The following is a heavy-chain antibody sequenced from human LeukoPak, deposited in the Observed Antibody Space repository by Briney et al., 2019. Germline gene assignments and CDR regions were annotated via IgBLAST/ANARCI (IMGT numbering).Heavy chain of an antibody. V-gene: IGHV1-18*01. J-gene: IGHJ5*02. CDR2: ISAYNGNT. Sequence: ASVKVSCKASGYTFTSYAMNWVRQAPGQGLEWMGWISAYNGNTNYAQKLQGRVTMTTDTSTSTAYMELRSLRSDDTAVYYCARVVVGATKNRRWFDPWGQGTLVTVSS. CDR3: ARVVVGATKNRRWFDP. D-gene: IGHD1-26*01. CDR1: GYTFTSYA.